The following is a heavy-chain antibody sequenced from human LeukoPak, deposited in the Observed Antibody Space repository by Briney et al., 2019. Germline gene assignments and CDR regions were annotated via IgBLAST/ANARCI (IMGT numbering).Heavy chain of an antibody. J-gene: IGHJ4*02. CDR1: GGSISSSSYY. D-gene: IGHD6-6*01. CDR3: ARHGGGVAAWSFD. CDR2: IYYSGST. Sequence: NPSETLSLTCTVSGGSISSSSYYWGWIRQPPGKGLEWIGSIYYSGSTYYNPSLKSPVTISVDTSKNQFSLKLSSVTAADTAVYYCARHGGGVAAWSFDWGQGTLVTVSS. V-gene: IGHV4-39*01.